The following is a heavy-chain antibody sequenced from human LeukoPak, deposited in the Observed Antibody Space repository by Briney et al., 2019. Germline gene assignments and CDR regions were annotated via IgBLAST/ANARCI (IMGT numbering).Heavy chain of an antibody. CDR2: ISYSSSVI. V-gene: IGHV3-48*01. D-gene: IGHD2-8*02. CDR1: GFTFRTQS. Sequence: GGSLRLSCEASGFTFRTQSMNWVRQAPGKGLEWVSHISYSSSVIFYADSVKGRFTISRDNARTSLYLQMDSLRVEDTAVYYCARDSRESTGCPAFDYWGQGTLVTVSS. J-gene: IGHJ4*02. CDR3: ARDSRESTGCPAFDY.